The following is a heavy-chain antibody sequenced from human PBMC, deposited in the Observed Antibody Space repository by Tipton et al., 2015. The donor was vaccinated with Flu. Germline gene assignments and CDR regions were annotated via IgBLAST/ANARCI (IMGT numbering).Heavy chain of an antibody. V-gene: IGHV4-38-2*01. CDR3: ARRDYSNYVSDPKNWFDH. CDR2: ISRSGSI. Sequence: TLSLTCVVSGDFISSDYQWGWIRQPPGKGLEWIATISRSGSIDNNPSLKSRVTLSIDPSKNQFSLKMRSVSAADMAVYYCARRDYSNYVSDPKNWFDHWGQGILVTVP. CDR1: GDFISSDYQ. D-gene: IGHD4-11*01. J-gene: IGHJ5*02.